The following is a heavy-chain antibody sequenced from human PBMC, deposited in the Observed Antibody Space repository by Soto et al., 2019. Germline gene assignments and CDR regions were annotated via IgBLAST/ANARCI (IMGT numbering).Heavy chain of an antibody. D-gene: IGHD3-3*01. CDR1: GFIVSSNQ. Sequence: GGSLRLSCVASGFIVSSNQMSWVRQAPGKGLEWVSVIYSGHTTYYADSVEGRFTISRDDAKNTLYLQMNSLRVDDTAVYYCVRGPSDHKLRLVEWPYGDYWGQGTLVTVSS. V-gene: IGHV3-53*01. J-gene: IGHJ4*02. CDR3: VRGPSDHKLRLVEWPYGDY. CDR2: IYSGHTT.